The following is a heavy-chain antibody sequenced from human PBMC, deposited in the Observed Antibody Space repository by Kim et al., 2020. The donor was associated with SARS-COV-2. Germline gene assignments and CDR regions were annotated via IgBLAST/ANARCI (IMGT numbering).Heavy chain of an antibody. CDR3: AKGASYGFWSGYYYDY. CDR1: GFTFGDYA. CDR2: ISWNSGSI. D-gene: IGHD3-3*01. J-gene: IGHJ4*02. V-gene: IGHV3-9*01. Sequence: GGSLRLSCAASGFTFGDYAMHWVRQAPGKGLEWVSGISWNSGSIGYADSVKGRFTISRDNAKNSLYLQMNSLRAEDTALYYCAKGASYGFWSGYYYDYWGQGTLVTVSS.